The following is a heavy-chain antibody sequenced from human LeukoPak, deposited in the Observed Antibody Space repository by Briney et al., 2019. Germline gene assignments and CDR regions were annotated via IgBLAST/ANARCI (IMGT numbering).Heavy chain of an antibody. Sequence: ASVKVSCKASGYTFTDYYLQWVRQAPGQGLEWMGWINPHSGGTKYAQKFQGRVTMTRDTSISTAYMDLTRLRSDDTAVYYCARVSVASTYSIDYWGQGTLVTVSS. J-gene: IGHJ4*02. D-gene: IGHD6-19*01. CDR2: INPHSGGT. V-gene: IGHV1-2*02. CDR3: ARVSVASTYSIDY. CDR1: GYTFTDYY.